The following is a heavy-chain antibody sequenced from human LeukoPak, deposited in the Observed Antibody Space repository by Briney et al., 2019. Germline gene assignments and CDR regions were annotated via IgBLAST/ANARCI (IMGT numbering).Heavy chain of an antibody. CDR2: IYYSGST. J-gene: IGHJ4*02. D-gene: IGHD6-13*01. V-gene: IGHV4-30-4*02. CDR3: ARDLGGYSSSWSFDY. CDR1: GGSISSGDYY. Sequence: SETLSLTCTVSGGSISSGDYYWSWIRQPPGKGLEWIGYIYYSGSTYYNPSLKSRVTISVDTSKNQFSLKLSSVTAADTAVYYCARDLGGYSSSWSFDYWGQGTLVTVSS.